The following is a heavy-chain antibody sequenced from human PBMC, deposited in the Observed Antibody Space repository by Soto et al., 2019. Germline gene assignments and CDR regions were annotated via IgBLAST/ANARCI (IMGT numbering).Heavy chain of an antibody. J-gene: IGHJ4*02. CDR2: IYYSGST. CDR3: ARHGPIAAAGTVFGY. Sequence: SETLSLTCTVSGGSISNYYWSWIRQPPGKGLEWIGYIYYSGSTRYNPSLKSRVTISVDTSKNQFSLKLSSVTAADTAVYYCARHGPIAAAGTVFGYWGQGTLVTVSS. CDR1: GGSISNYY. D-gene: IGHD6-13*01. V-gene: IGHV4-59*08.